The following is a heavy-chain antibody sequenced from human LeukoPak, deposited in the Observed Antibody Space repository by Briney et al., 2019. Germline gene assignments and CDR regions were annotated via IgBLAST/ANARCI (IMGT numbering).Heavy chain of an antibody. CDR1: GYTFTSHY. V-gene: IGHV1-46*01. J-gene: IGHJ4*02. CDR2: INPSSGTT. CDR3: ARDRSSGWFDY. Sequence: ASVKVSCKASGYTFTSHYIHWVRQAPGQGLEWMGVINPSSGTTNYVQNFQGRVTMTRDTSISTAYMELSRLRSDDTAVYYCARDRSSGWFDYWGQGTLVTVSS. D-gene: IGHD6-19*01.